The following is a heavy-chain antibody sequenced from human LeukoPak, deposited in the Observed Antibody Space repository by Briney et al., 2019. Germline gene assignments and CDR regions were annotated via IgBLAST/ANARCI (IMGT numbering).Heavy chain of an antibody. CDR2: IYHSGTT. CDR1: GVSISSGDYS. V-gene: IGHV4-30-2*01. Sequence: PSETLFLTCSVSGVSISSGDYSWSWIRQPPGKGLEWIGYIYHSGTTYYNPSLKSRVTISVDRSKNQFSLKLNSVTAADTAVYYYARRGYCSGGSCWEDYWGQGTLVTVSS. CDR3: ARRGYCSGGSCWEDY. D-gene: IGHD2-15*01. J-gene: IGHJ4*02.